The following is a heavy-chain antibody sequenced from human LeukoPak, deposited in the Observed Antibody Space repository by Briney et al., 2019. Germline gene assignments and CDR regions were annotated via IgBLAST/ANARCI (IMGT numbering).Heavy chain of an antibody. V-gene: IGHV4-39*01. CDR1: GGSISSSSYY. CDR3: ARLGAEAAGNY. J-gene: IGHJ4*02. CDR2: IYYSGST. D-gene: IGHD6-13*01. Sequence: SETLSLTCTVSGGSISSSSYYWGWIRQPPGKGLEWIGSIYYSGSTYYNPSLKSRVTISVDTSKNQFSLKLSSVTAADTAVYYCARLGAEAAGNYWGQGTLVTVSS.